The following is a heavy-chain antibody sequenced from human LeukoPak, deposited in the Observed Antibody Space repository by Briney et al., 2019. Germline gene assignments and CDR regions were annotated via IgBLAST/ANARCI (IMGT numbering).Heavy chain of an antibody. V-gene: IGHV4-30-4*08. CDR2: IYYSGST. CDR3: ARDLGYCSSTSCYTQGWFDP. J-gene: IGHJ5*02. Sequence: NPSQTLSLTCTVSGGSISSGDYYWSWIRQPPGKGLEWIGYIYYSGSTYYNPSLKSRVTISVDTSKNQFSLKLSSVTAADTAVYYCARDLGYCSSTSCYTQGWFDPWGQGTLVTVSS. D-gene: IGHD2-2*02. CDR1: GGSISSGDYY.